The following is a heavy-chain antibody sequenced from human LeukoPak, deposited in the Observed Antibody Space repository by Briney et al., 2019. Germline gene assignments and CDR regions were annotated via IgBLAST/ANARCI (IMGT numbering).Heavy chain of an antibody. CDR3: VKNSGSYYHFDY. CDR1: GFTFSSFA. V-gene: IGHV3-23*01. D-gene: IGHD1-26*01. J-gene: IGHJ4*02. CDR2: IGGSGVSP. Sequence: PGGSLRLSCAASGFTFSSFAMSWVRQAPGKGLEWVSAIGGSGVSPYYADSVKGRFTISRDNSKSTLYLQMSSLRTEDTAVYYCVKNSGSYYHFDYWGQGTLVTVSS.